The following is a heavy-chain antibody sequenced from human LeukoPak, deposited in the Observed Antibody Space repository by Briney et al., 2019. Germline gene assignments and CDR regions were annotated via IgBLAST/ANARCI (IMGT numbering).Heavy chain of an antibody. J-gene: IGHJ3*02. CDR3: TTDSLAAAGIRWSAFAI. CDR1: GFTFSNAW. V-gene: IGHV3-15*01. Sequence: PGGSLRLSCAASGFTFSNAWMSWVHQAPGKGLERAGRIKSKTDGGTTDYAAPLKGRFTISRDDSKNTLYLQMNSLKTDDTAVYYCTTDSLAAAGIRWSAFAIWGQGTMVTVSS. CDR2: IKSKTDGGTT. D-gene: IGHD6-13*01.